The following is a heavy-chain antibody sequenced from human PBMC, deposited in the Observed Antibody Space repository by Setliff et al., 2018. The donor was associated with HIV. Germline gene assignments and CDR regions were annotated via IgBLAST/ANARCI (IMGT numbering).Heavy chain of an antibody. Sequence: ASVKVSCKASGYTFTSDYIHWVRQAPGQGLEWMGWINPNSGGTKYAQKFEGSVTMTGDTSIRTVYMDLSSLRSDDTAVYYCARGMDYYDTSGYYQYYFDYWGQGTLVTVS. CDR2: INPNSGGT. CDR3: ARGMDYYDTSGYYQYYFDY. D-gene: IGHD3-22*01. CDR1: GYTFTSDY. J-gene: IGHJ4*02. V-gene: IGHV1-2*04.